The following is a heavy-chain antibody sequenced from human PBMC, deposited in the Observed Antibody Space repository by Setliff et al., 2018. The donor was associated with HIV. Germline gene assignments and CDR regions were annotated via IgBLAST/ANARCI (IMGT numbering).Heavy chain of an antibody. CDR2: VFYNGNT. J-gene: IGHJ4*02. CDR3: ARAYFGSGIYY. D-gene: IGHD3-10*01. V-gene: IGHV4-39*01. Sequence: LSLTCSVSGDSINSDNFYWAWIRQPPGKELEWIGSVFYNGNTFYNPSLKSRVTLSIDTSRNQFSLRLISVTAADTAVYYCARAYFGSGIYYWGQGTLVTVSS. CDR1: GDSINSDNFY.